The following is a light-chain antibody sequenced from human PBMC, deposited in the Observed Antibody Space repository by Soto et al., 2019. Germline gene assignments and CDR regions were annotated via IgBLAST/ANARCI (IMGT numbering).Light chain of an antibody. CDR2: NNN. CDR3: AAWDDSLNSGV. J-gene: IGLJ1*01. CDR1: NSNIGSNT. Sequence: QSVLTQPPSASGTPGQRVTISCSGSNSNIGSNTVSWYQQLPGTAPKLLIYNNNQRPSGVPDRFSGSKSGTSASLAISGLQSEDEADYYCAAWDDSLNSGVFGTGTKVTVL. V-gene: IGLV1-44*01.